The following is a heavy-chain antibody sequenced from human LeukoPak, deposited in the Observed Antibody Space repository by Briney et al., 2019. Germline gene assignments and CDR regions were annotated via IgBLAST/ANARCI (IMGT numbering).Heavy chain of an antibody. V-gene: IGHV3-64*04. J-gene: IGHJ5*02. CDR3: ARDEDYYDSSGYYH. CDR1: GFTFSSYA. CDR2: ISSNGAGT. D-gene: IGHD3-22*01. Sequence: GGSLRLSCSASGFTFSSYAMHWVRQAPGKGLESVSSISSNGAGTYYADSLKGRFTISRDSSRNTLYLQMNSLRAEDTAVYYCARDEDYYDSSGYYHWGQGTLVTVSS.